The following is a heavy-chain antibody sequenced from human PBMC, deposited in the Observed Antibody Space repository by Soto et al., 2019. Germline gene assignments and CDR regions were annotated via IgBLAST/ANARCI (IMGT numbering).Heavy chain of an antibody. CDR1: GFTLSDYY. D-gene: IGHD6-19*01. CDR3: AKAYSYGLIAVAGTRFFDY. V-gene: IGHV3-30*18. Sequence: GGSLRLSCAASGFTLSDYYMSWIRQAPGKGLEWISYDGSNKYYADSVKGRFTISRDNSKNTLYLQMNSLRAEDTAVYYCAKAYSYGLIAVAGTRFFDYWGQGTLVTVSS. CDR2: SYDGSNK. J-gene: IGHJ4*02.